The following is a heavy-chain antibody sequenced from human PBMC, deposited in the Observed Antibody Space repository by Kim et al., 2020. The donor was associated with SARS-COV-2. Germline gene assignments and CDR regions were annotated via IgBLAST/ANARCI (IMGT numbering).Heavy chain of an antibody. CDR2: IWYDGSNK. J-gene: IGHJ4*02. CDR3: AREGAAAAVTGIDY. Sequence: GGSLRLSCATSGFTFSSYGMHWVRQAPGKGLEWVAVIWYDGSNKYYADSVKGRFTISRDNSKNTLYLQMNSLRAEDTAVYYCAREGAAAAVTGIDYWGQGTLVTVSS. CDR1: GFTFSSYG. V-gene: IGHV3-33*01. D-gene: IGHD6-13*01.